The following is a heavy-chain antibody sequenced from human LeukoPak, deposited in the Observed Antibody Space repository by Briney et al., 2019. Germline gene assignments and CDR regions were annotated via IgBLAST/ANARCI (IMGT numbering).Heavy chain of an antibody. V-gene: IGHV4-4*07. D-gene: IGHD5-18*01. CDR2: ISTTGNT. J-gene: IGHJ4*02. CDR3: ARVPPRAAMVYFDY. CDR1: GDSISSYY. Sequence: SETLSLTCTVSGDSISSYYWSWIRQPARKGLEWIGRISTTGNTNYNPSLKSRVTISADKSNNQFSLQLSSVTAADTAVYYCARVPPRAAMVYFDYWGQGTLVTVSS.